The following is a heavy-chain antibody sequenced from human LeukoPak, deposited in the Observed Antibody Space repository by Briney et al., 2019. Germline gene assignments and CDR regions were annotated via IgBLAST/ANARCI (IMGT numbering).Heavy chain of an antibody. CDR1: GFTFSSYW. V-gene: IGHV3-7*01. J-gene: IGHJ4*02. CDR2: IKEDGSEK. D-gene: IGHD1-26*01. Sequence: GGSLRLSCEASGFTFSSYWMSWVRQAPGKGLEWVANIKEDGSEKYYVDSVKGRFTISRDNAKDPLYLQMSSLRAEDTAVYYCARDSGSYRIFDYWGQGTLVTVSS. CDR3: ARDSGSYRIFDY.